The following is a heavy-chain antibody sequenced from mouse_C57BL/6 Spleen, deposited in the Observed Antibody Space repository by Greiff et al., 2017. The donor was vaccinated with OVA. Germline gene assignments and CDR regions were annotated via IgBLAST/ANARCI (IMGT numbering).Heavy chain of an antibody. CDR3: ARRGSSPYYYAMDY. CDR2: ISNGGGST. V-gene: IGHV5-12*01. CDR1: GFTFSDYY. Sequence: EVMRVESGGGLVQPGGSLKLSCAASGFTFSDYYMYWVRQTPEKRLEWVAYISNGGGSTYYPDTVKGRFTISRDNAKNTLYLQMSRLKSEDTAMYYCARRGSSPYYYAMDYWGQGTSVTVSS. J-gene: IGHJ4*01. D-gene: IGHD1-1*01.